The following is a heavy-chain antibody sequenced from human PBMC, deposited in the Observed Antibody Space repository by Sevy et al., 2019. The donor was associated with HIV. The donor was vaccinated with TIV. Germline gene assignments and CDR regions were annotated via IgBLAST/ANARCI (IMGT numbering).Heavy chain of an antibody. CDR2: IYNSGST. V-gene: IGHV4-61*02. J-gene: IGHJ4*02. CDR1: GGSFSSGNYY. CDR3: ARVDRAYYDGSAFDF. D-gene: IGHD3-22*01. Sequence: SETLSLTCTVSGGSFSSGNYYWSWIRQPAGKGLEWIGRIYNSGSTNYNPSLKSRVTISVDTSKNQFSLRLSSVTAADTAVYYCARVDRAYYDGSAFDFWGQGTLVTVSP.